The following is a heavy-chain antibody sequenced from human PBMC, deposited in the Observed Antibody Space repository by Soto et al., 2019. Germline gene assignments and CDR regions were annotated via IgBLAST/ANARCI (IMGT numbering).Heavy chain of an antibody. CDR1: GFTFSSYS. Sequence: EVQLVESGGGLGQPGGSLRLSCAASGFTFSSYSMNWVRQAPGKGLEWVSYISSSSSTIYYGDSVKGRFTISRDNAKNSLYLQVNSLRAEDTAVYYCARDRGADFDYWGQGTLVTVSS. D-gene: IGHD3-10*01. CDR2: ISSSSSTI. J-gene: IGHJ4*02. CDR3: ARDRGADFDY. V-gene: IGHV3-48*01.